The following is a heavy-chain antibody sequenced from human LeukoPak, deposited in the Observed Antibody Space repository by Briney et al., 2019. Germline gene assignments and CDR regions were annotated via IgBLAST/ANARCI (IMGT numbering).Heavy chain of an antibody. J-gene: IGHJ5*02. V-gene: IGHV3-30-3*01. CDR3: ARVPGGQGDWFDP. CDR2: ISYDGSNK. CDR1: GFTFSSYA. D-gene: IGHD4-23*01. Sequence: GGSLRLSCAASGFTFSSYAMHWVRQAPGKGLEWVAVISYDGSNKYYADSVKGRFTISRDNSKNTLYLQMNSLRAEDTAVYYCARVPGGQGDWFDPWGQGTLVTVSS.